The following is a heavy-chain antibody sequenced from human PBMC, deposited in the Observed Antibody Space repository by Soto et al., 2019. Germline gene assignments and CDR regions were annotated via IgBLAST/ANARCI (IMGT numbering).Heavy chain of an antibody. J-gene: IGHJ4*02. CDR1: GFSFSNRW. Sequence: EVQLVESGGGLVQPGGSLRLSCAASGFSFSNRWVGWVRQAPGKGLEWVANIKQDGSDEFYVDSAKGRFTIFRDNGKNSLYLQMNSLRFEDTAVYYCARRGGLGQDYTNYRPFDYWGQGTLVTVSS. D-gene: IGHD4-4*01. V-gene: IGHV3-7*01. CDR2: IKQDGSDE. CDR3: ARRGGLGQDYTNYRPFDY.